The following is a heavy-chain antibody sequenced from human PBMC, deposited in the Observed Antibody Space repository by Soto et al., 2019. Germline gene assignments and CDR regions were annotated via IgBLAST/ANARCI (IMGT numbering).Heavy chain of an antibody. CDR1: GGSISSSSYY. CDR2: IYYSGST. J-gene: IGHJ4*02. V-gene: IGHV4-39*01. D-gene: IGHD5-12*01. Sequence: PSETLSLTCTVSGGSISSSSYYWGWIRQPPGKGLEWIGSIYYSGSTYYNPSLKSRVTISVDTSKNQFSLKLSSVTAADTAVYYCARLVIGYSGYWGQGTLVTVSS. CDR3: ARLVIGYSGY.